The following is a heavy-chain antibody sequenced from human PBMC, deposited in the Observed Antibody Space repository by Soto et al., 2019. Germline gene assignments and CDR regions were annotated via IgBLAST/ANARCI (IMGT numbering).Heavy chain of an antibody. CDR2: IYYSGST. J-gene: IGHJ3*02. Sequence: QVQLQESGPGLVKPSETLSLTCTVSGGSISSYYWSWIRQPPGKGLEWIGYIYYSGSTNYNPSLKSRVTTPVDPAKNHFSLKQSSVTAADTAVYYCARVTVVVVAAPHHDAFEIWGQGTMVTVSS. V-gene: IGHV4-59*01. D-gene: IGHD2-15*01. CDR1: GGSISSYY. CDR3: ARVTVVVVAAPHHDAFEI.